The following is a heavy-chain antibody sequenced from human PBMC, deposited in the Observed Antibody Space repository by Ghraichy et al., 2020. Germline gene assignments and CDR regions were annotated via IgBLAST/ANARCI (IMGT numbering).Heavy chain of an antibody. V-gene: IGHV3-30-3*01. CDR1: GFTFSSYA. CDR3: ARTVPLPDY. D-gene: IGHD5-12*01. Sequence: WGSLRLSCAASGFTFSSYAMHWVRQAPGKGLEWVAVISYDGSNKYYADSVKGRFTISRDNSKNTLYLQMNSLRAEDTAVYYCARTVPLPDYWGQGTLVTVSS. CDR2: ISYDGSNK. J-gene: IGHJ4*02.